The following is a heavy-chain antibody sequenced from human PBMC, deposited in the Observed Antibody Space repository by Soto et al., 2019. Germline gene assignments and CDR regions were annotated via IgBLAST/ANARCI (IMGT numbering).Heavy chain of an antibody. CDR2: IIPVPGTA. CDR3: ARAGDSSYSFDY. J-gene: IGHJ4*02. Sequence: QVQLVSSGAEVKKPGSSVKVSCKASGYSFRRYTISWVRQAPGQGLEWLGRIIPVPGTANYAQKFQGRVTITADKSTGTAYLEVSSLTSQDTAVYYCARAGDSSYSFDYWGQGTLVTVSS. D-gene: IGHD6-6*01. V-gene: IGHV1-69*08. CDR1: GYSFRRYT.